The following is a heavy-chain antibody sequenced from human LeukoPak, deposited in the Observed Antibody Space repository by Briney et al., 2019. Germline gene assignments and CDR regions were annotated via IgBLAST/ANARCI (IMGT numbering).Heavy chain of an antibody. V-gene: IGHV3-30-3*01. Sequence: GGSLRLSCAASGFTFSSYAMHWVRQAPGEGLEWVAVISYDGSNKYYADSVKGRFTISRDNSKNTLYLQLNSLRSEDTAVYYCARGPSVVVVAAPDFWGQGTLVTVSS. CDR2: ISYDGSNK. D-gene: IGHD2-15*01. J-gene: IGHJ4*02. CDR3: ARGPSVVVVAAPDF. CDR1: GFTFSSYA.